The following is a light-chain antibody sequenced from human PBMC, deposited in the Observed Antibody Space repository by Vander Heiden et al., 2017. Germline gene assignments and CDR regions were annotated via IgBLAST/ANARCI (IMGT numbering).Light chain of an antibody. CDR2: DAS. Sequence: EIVLTQSPATLSLSPGERATLSCRASQSVSSYLAWYQQKPGQAPRLLIYDASNRATGIPARFSGSGYGTDFTLTISSREPEDFAVYYCQQHSNWPPYTFGQRTKLEIK. V-gene: IGKV3-11*01. CDR3: QQHSNWPPYT. J-gene: IGKJ2*01. CDR1: QSVSSY.